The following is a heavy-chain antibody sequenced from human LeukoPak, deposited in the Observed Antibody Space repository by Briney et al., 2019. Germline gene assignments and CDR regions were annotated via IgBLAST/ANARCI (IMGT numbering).Heavy chain of an antibody. Sequence: GGSLRLSCAASGFTFSSYWMHWVRQAQGKGLVCVSRINSDGSSTSYADSVKGRFTISRDNAKNTLYLQMNSLRAEDTAVYYCARDITMIVVSNWFDPWGQGTLVTVSS. CDR2: INSDGSST. CDR1: GFTFSSYW. J-gene: IGHJ5*02. D-gene: IGHD3-22*01. V-gene: IGHV3-74*01. CDR3: ARDITMIVVSNWFDP.